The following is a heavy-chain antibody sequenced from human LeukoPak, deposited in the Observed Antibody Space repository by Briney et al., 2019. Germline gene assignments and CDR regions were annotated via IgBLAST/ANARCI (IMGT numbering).Heavy chain of an antibody. J-gene: IGHJ3*02. D-gene: IGHD4-17*01. Sequence: ASVKVSCKASGYTFTGYYMHWVRQDPGQGLEWMGWINPNSGGTNYAQKFQGRVTMTRDTSISTAYMELSRLRSDDTAVYYCARTTVFGEGAFDIWGQGTMVTVSS. CDR2: INPNSGGT. CDR1: GYTFTGYY. V-gene: IGHV1-2*02. CDR3: ARTTVFGEGAFDI.